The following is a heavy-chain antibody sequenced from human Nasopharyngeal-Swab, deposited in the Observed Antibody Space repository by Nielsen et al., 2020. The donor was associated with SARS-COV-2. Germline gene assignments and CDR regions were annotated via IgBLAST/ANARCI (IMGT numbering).Heavy chain of an antibody. Sequence: WIRQPPGKGLEWVSYISSSSSTIYYADSVKGRFTISRDNAKNSVYLQMNSLRAEDTAVYYCVRMGDYTWNGFDIWGQGTMVTVSS. CDR3: VRMGDYTWNGFDI. V-gene: IGHV3-48*01. D-gene: IGHD1-26*01. J-gene: IGHJ3*02. CDR2: ISSSSSTI.